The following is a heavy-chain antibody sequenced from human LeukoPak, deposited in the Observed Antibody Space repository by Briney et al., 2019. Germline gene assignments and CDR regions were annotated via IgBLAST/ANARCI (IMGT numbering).Heavy chain of an antibody. Sequence: GGSLRLSCAASGFTFSPYSMNWVRQAPGKGLEWVSYISSSSTTIYYADSVKGRFTISRDNAKNSLYLQMSGLRDEDTAVYYCARRFDIWGQGTMVTVSS. CDR3: ARRFDI. CDR1: GFTFSPYS. J-gene: IGHJ3*02. CDR2: ISSSSTTI. V-gene: IGHV3-48*02.